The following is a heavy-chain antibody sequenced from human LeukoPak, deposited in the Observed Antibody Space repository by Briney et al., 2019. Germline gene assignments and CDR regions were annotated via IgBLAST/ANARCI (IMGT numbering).Heavy chain of an antibody. J-gene: IGHJ4*02. D-gene: IGHD6-19*01. CDR2: ISSDGGST. CDR1: GFTFSSYP. CDR3: VRRGSSGWYDY. V-gene: IGHV3-64*02. Sequence: GGSLRLSCAASGFTFSSYPMHWVRQAPGKRLEYVSAISSDGGSTYYADSVKGRFTISRDNSKNMLFLQMGSLRADDMAVYYCVRRGSSGWYDYWGQGTLVTVSS.